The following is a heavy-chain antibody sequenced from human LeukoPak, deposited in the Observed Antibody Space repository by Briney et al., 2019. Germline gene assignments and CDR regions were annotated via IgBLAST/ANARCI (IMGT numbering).Heavy chain of an antibody. V-gene: IGHV3-48*03. D-gene: IGHD2/OR15-2a*01. CDR3: ARGLLLD. J-gene: IGHJ4*02. CDR1: GXTFSSDE. Sequence: GGSLRLSCAASGXTFSSDEMNWVRQAPGKGPEWVSYISSSGRTIYYADSVKGRFTVSRDNAKNSLYLQMNSLRAEDTAVYYCARGLLLDWGQGTLVTVSS. CDR2: ISSSGRTI.